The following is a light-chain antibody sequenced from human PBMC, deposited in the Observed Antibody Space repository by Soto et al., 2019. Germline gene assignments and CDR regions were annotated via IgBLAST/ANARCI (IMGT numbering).Light chain of an antibody. CDR1: QSITSW. CDR3: QQYNSHDHIA. CDR2: DAS. Sequence: DIQITQSPSTLSASVGDRVTITCRASQSITSWLAWYQQKPGKAPNLLIYDASSLQSGVPSRFSGSGSGTEFTLTISSLQPDDSATYYCQQYNSHDHIAFGRGTKVEIK. V-gene: IGKV1-5*01. J-gene: IGKJ4*01.